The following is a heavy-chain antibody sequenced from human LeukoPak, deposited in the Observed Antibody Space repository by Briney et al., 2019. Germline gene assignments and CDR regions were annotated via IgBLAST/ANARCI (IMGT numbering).Heavy chain of an antibody. Sequence: SETLSLTCTVSGGSIRSSYYYWGWIRQPPGKGLEWIGSIYDSGSTYYNPSLKSRVTISVDTSKNQFSLKLNSVTAADTAVYYCARDPSSSGWYLDYWGQGTLVTVSS. CDR3: ARDPSSSGWYLDY. CDR1: GGSIRSSYYY. V-gene: IGHV4-39*02. CDR2: IYDSGST. J-gene: IGHJ4*02. D-gene: IGHD6-19*01.